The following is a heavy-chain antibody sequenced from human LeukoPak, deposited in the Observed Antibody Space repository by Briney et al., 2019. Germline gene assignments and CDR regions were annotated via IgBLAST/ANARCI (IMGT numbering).Heavy chain of an antibody. Sequence: SETLSLTCTVSGASVSSGSYYWSWIRQPPGKGLEWIGYIYYSGSTNYNPSLKSRVTISVDTSKNQFSLKLGSVTAADTAVYYCARVGGIAAGIDYWGQGTLVTVSS. D-gene: IGHD6-13*01. CDR1: GASVSSGSYY. CDR2: IYYSGST. J-gene: IGHJ4*02. V-gene: IGHV4-61*01. CDR3: ARVGGIAAGIDY.